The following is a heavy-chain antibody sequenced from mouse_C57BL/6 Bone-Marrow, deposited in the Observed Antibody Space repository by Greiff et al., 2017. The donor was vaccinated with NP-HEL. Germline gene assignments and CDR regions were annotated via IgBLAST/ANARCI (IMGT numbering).Heavy chain of an antibody. V-gene: IGHV1-9*01. CDR2: ILPGSGST. CDR1: GYTFTGYW. D-gene: IGHD1-1*01. Sequence: VQLQQSGAELMKPGASVKLSCKATGYTFTGYWIEWVKQRPGHGLEWIGEILPGSGSTNYNEKFKGKATFTADTSSNTAYMQLGSLTTEDSASDYCARGYGSSFLLDYWGQGTTLTVSS. CDR3: ARGYGSSFLLDY. J-gene: IGHJ2*01.